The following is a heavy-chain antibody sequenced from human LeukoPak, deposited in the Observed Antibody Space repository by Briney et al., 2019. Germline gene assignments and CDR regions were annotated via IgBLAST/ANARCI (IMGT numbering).Heavy chain of an antibody. CDR3: ARDGYAAFQH. D-gene: IGHD6-25*01. CDR2: INHSGST. CDR1: GGSFSGYY. J-gene: IGHJ1*01. V-gene: IGHV4-34*01. Sequence: SETLSLTCAVYGGSFSGYYWSWIRQPPGKGLEWIGEINHSGSTNYNPSLKSRVTISVDTSKNQFSLKLSSVTAADTAVYYCARDGYAAFQHWGQGTLVTVSS.